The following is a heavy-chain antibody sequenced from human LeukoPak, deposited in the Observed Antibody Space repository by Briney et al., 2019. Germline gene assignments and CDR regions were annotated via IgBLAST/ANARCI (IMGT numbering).Heavy chain of an antibody. D-gene: IGHD3-22*01. CDR1: GGSISSYY. Sequence: SEPLSLTCTVSGGSISSYYWSLIRQPPGKGLEWIGYIYYSGSTNYNPSLKSRVTISVDTSKNHFSLELSSVTAADTAVYYCARDDDSSGPGFDYWGQGTLVTVSS. V-gene: IGHV4-59*01. J-gene: IGHJ4*02. CDR3: ARDDDSSGPGFDY. CDR2: IYYSGST.